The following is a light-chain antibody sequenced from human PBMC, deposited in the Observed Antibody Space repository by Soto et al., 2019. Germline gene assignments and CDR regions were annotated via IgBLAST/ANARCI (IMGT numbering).Light chain of an antibody. CDR1: QTISSW. CDR2: KAS. Sequence: DIQMTPSPSTLSGSVGDRVTITCRASQTISSWLAWYQQKPGKAPKLLIYKASTLKSGVPSRFGGSGSGTEFTLTISSLQPDDFATYYCQHYNSYSEAFGQGTKVDI. CDR3: QHYNSYSEA. V-gene: IGKV1-5*03. J-gene: IGKJ1*01.